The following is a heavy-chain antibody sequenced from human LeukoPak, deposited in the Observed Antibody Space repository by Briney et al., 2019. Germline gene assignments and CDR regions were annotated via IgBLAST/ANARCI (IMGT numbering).Heavy chain of an antibody. V-gene: IGHV1-18*01. CDR3: ARGLSSTSFPYKKYYYYMDV. CDR2: ISAYNGNT. D-gene: IGHD2-2*01. Sequence: ASVKVSCKASGYTFTSYGISWVRQAPGQGLEWMGWISAYNGNTNYAQKLQGRVTMTTHTSTSTAYMELRSLRSDDTAVYYCARGLSSTSFPYKKYYYYMDVWGKGTTVTVSS. CDR1: GYTFTSYG. J-gene: IGHJ6*03.